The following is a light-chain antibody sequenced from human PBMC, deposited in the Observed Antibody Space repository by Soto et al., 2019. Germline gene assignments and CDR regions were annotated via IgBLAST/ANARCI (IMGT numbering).Light chain of an antibody. Sequence: QSALTQPASVSGSPGQSITISCTGASGDVGGYDFVSWYQQQPGKAPKLIIYDVSNRPSGVSNRFSGSKSGNTASLTISGLQAEDEADYYCCACSRSRTLYVFGTGTKLTVL. V-gene: IGLV2-14*01. J-gene: IGLJ1*01. CDR3: CACSRSRTLYV. CDR1: SGDVGGYDF. CDR2: DVS.